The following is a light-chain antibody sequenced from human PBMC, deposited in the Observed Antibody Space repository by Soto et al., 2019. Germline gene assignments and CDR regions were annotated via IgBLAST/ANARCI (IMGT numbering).Light chain of an antibody. CDR1: QSISSY. Sequence: IQMTQSPSSVSASLGDRVAITCRASQSISSYLNWYQQKPGKAPKLXIYAASNLQSGVPSRVSGSGSGTDFALTISSLKPEDFETYYCQQGYSTPITFGQGTRLEI. V-gene: IGKV1-39*01. CDR2: AAS. J-gene: IGKJ5*01. CDR3: QQGYSTPIT.